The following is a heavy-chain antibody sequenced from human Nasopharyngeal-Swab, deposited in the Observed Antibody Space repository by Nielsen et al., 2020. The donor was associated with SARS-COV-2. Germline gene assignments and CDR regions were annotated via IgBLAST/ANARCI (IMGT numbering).Heavy chain of an antibody. V-gene: IGHV4-34*01. D-gene: IGHD1-26*01. CDR1: GGSFSGYY. J-gene: IGHJ4*02. CDR3: ARGPRGELLRRELDY. CDR2: INHSGST. Sequence: SETLSLSCAVYGGSFSGYYWSWIRQPPGKGLEWIGEINHSGSTNYNPSLKSRVTISVDTSKNQFSLKLSSVTAADTAVYYCARGPRGELLRRELDYWGQGTLVTVSS.